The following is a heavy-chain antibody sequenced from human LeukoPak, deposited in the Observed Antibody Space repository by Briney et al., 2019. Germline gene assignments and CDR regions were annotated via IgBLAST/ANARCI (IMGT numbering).Heavy chain of an antibody. V-gene: IGHV4-59*08. CDR1: GGSISSYY. J-gene: IGHJ4*02. CDR3: ARAGHCSGGSCYYFDY. D-gene: IGHD2-15*01. CDR2: IYYSGST. Sequence: SETLSLTCTVSGGSISSYYWSWIRQPPGKGLEWIGYIYYSGSTNYNPSLKSRVNISVDTSKNQFSLKLSSVAAADTAVYYCARAGHCSGGSCYYFDYWGQGTLVTVSS.